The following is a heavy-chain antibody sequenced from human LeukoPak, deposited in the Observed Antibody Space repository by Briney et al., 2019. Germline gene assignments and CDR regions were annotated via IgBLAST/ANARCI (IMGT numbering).Heavy chain of an antibody. J-gene: IGHJ4*02. D-gene: IGHD2-15*01. CDR1: GFTSSSNA. Sequence: GGSLTLSCAASGFTSSSNAMSWVRQAPGKGLEWVSTITGSGTSTYYADSVKGRFTISRDNSKNTLYLQMNSLRAEDTAVYYCAKEGSCSCGSCYSDYWGQGTLVTVSS. CDR2: ITGSGTST. CDR3: AKEGSCSCGSCYSDY. V-gene: IGHV3-23*01.